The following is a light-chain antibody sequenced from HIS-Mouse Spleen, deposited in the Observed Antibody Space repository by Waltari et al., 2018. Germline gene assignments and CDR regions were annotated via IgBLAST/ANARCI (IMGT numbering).Light chain of an antibody. V-gene: IGKV3-20*01. CDR3: QQYGSSFT. CDR2: GAS. Sequence: EIVLTQSPGTLSLSPGERATLSCRASQSVSSSYLAWYQQKPGPAPRLLIYGASSRATGITDRLSGSGSGTDFTLTISRLEPEDFAVYYCQQYGSSFTFGPGTKVDIK. CDR1: QSVSSSY. J-gene: IGKJ3*01.